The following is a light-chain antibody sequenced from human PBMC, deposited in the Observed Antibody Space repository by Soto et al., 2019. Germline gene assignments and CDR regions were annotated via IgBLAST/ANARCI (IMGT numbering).Light chain of an antibody. CDR1: QSISTF. J-gene: IGKJ1*01. CDR2: DAS. V-gene: IGKV3D-15*01. CDR3: QQYHDWPRR. Sequence: PGERATLSCRASQSISTFLAWYQQRPGQTPRLLIYDASNRAPGIPARFSGSGSGTELTLTITSLQSEDSGVYYCQQYHDWPRRFGQGTKVDIK.